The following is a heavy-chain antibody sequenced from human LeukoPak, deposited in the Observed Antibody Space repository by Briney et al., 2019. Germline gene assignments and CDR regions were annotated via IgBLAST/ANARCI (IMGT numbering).Heavy chain of an antibody. CDR3: ARDLNYYDSSGFWDY. CDR2: IYHSGST. Sequence: SETLSLTCAVSGYSISSGYYWGWIRQPPGKGLEWIGSIYHSGSTYYNPSLKSRVTISVDTSKNQSSLKLSSVTAADTAVYYCARDLNYYDSSGFWDYWGQGTLVTVSS. CDR1: GYSISSGYY. J-gene: IGHJ4*02. D-gene: IGHD3-22*01. V-gene: IGHV4-38-2*02.